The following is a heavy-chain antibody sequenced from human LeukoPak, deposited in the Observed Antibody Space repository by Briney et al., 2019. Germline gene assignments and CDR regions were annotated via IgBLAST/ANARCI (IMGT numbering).Heavy chain of an antibody. D-gene: IGHD3-3*01. J-gene: IGHJ4*02. CDR3: ARVPLFGVVTIDY. CDR2: INPNTGDT. CDR1: GYTFTSYG. V-gene: IGHV1-2*02. Sequence: ASVKVSCKASGYTFTSYGISWVRQAPGQGLEWMAWINPNTGDTNSAQKFQGRVTMTRGTSISTAYMELNSLSSDGTAVYYCARVPLFGVVTIDYWGQGSLVTVSS.